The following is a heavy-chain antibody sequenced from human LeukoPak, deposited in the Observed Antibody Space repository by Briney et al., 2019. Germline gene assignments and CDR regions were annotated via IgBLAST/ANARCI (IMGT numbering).Heavy chain of an antibody. CDR3: AKVPMAGSWFDP. V-gene: IGHV3-30*02. Sequence: GGSLRLSCAASGFTFSSYGMHWVRQAPGKGLEWVTFIRHDGSNKYYADSVKGRFTISRDNAKNTLYLQMNSLRTEDTAVYYCAKVPMAGSWFDPWGQGTLVTVSS. CDR2: IRHDGSNK. J-gene: IGHJ5*02. D-gene: IGHD6-19*01. CDR1: GFTFSSYG.